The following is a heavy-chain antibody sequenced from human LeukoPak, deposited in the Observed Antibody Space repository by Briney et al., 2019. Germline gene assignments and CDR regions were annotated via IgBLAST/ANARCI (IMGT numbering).Heavy chain of an antibody. V-gene: IGHV3-30*03. CDR2: ISYDGSNK. CDR3: RRDWARGDSYYVDC. D-gene: IGHD2-21*02. CDR1: GFTFSGYG. Sequence: PGRSLRLSCTASGFTFSGYGMHWVRQAPGKGLECVALISYDGSNKRYADSVKGRFAISRDDSKNTLYLQMDSLRTEDTAVYYCRRDWARGDSYYVDCWGQGTLVTASS. J-gene: IGHJ4*02.